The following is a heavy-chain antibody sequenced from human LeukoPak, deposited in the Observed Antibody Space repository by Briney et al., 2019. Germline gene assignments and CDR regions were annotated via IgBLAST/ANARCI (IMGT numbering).Heavy chain of an antibody. CDR1: GGSFSGYY. CDR3: ARGLGATGFY. CDR2: INHSGST. V-gene: IGHV4-34*01. D-gene: IGHD1-26*01. J-gene: IGHJ4*02. Sequence: KPSETLSLTCAVYGGSFSGYYWSWIRQPPGKGLEWIGEINHSGSTNYNPSLKSRVTISVDTSKNQFSLKLSSVTAADPAVYYCARGLGATGFYWGQGTLVTVSS.